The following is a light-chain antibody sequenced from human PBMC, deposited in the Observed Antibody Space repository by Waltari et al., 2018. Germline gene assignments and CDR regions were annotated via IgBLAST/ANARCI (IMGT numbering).Light chain of an antibody. V-gene: IGLV2-14*01. CDR2: DVI. Sequence: QSALTQPASVSGSPGQSITISCTGTSRAVGGHNPVSWCQQHPGKAPKVLIYDVIFRATGVSNRFSGSKSGNTASLTISGLQADDEGDYYCSSYTSSNTFVFGTGTKVTVL. CDR3: SSYTSSNTFV. J-gene: IGLJ1*01. CDR1: SRAVGGHNP.